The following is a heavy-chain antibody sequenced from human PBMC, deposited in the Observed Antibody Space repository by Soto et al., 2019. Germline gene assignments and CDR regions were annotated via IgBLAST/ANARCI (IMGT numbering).Heavy chain of an antibody. CDR2: ISYDGSNK. D-gene: IGHD3-16*01. J-gene: IGHJ4*02. V-gene: IGHV3-30*18. CDR3: AKGGRGLDY. Sequence: SGGSLRLSCAASGFTFSSYGMHWVRQAPGKGLEWVAVISYDGSNKYYADSVKGRFTISRDNSKNTLYLQMNSLRAEDTAVYYCAKGGRGLDYWGQGTLVTVSS. CDR1: GFTFSSYG.